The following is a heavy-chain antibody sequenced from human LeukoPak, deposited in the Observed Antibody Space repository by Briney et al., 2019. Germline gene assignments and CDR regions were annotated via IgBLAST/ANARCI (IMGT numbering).Heavy chain of an antibody. CDR1: GGSISSHY. CDR3: ARGHHDYVWGSYRHIDYFDY. V-gene: IGHV4-59*11. D-gene: IGHD3-16*02. J-gene: IGHJ4*02. Sequence: SETLSLTCTVSGGSISSHYWSWIRQPPGKGLEWIGYIYYSGSTNYNPSLKSRVTISVDTSKNQFSLKLSSVTAADTAVYYCARGHHDYVWGSYRHIDYFDYWGQGTLVTVSS. CDR2: IYYSGST.